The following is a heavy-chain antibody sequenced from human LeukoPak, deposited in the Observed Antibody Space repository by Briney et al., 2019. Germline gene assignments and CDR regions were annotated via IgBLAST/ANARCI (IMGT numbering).Heavy chain of an antibody. V-gene: IGHV4-61*08. CDR3: ARDGIGDAFDI. Sequence: SQTLSLTCTVSGGSISSGDYYWSWIRQPPGKGLEWIGYIYYSGSTNYNPSLKSRVTISVDTSKNQFSLRLSSVTAADTAVYYCARDGIGDAFDIWGQGTMVTVSS. CDR1: GGSISSGDYY. CDR2: IYYSGST. J-gene: IGHJ3*02.